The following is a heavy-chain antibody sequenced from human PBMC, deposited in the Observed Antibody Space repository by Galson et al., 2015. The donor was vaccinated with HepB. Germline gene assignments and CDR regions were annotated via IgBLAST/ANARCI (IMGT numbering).Heavy chain of an antibody. V-gene: IGHV3-53*04. D-gene: IGHD1-26*01. J-gene: IGHJ6*01. CDR2: IYSGDNT. CDR3: ARDSKSFHQGPIGLPPGALLQEHL. Sequence: SLRLSCAASGFTVNSNYMRWVRQPPGKGLEWVSLIYSGDNTYYADSVKGRFTISRHNSKNTLYLQMNGLRAEDTAVYYCARDSKSFHQGPIGLPPGALLQEHLWG. CDR1: GFTVNSNY.